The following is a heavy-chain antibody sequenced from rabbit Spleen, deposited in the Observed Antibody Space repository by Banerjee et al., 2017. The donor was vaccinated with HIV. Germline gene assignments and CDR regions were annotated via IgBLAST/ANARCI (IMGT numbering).Heavy chain of an antibody. V-gene: IGHV1S40*01. CDR1: GFSFSSSYY. D-gene: IGHD2-1*01. Sequence: QSLEESGGDLVKLGASLTLTCTASGFSFSSSYYMCWVRQAPGKGLECIACIYGGSSGSTYYASWAKGRFTISKTSSTTVTLQMTSLTAADTATYFCARGSAAMTMVITGFYFNLWGPGTLVTVS. J-gene: IGHJ4*01. CDR3: ARGSAAMTMVITGFYFNL. CDR2: IYGGSSGST.